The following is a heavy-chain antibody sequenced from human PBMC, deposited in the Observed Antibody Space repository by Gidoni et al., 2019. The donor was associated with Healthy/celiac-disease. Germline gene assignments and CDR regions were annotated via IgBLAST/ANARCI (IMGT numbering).Heavy chain of an antibody. CDR2: INPSGGST. V-gene: IGHV1-46*03. J-gene: IGHJ6*02. D-gene: IGHD6-19*01. Sequence: VKVSCKASGYTFTRYYMHWVRQAPGQGLEWMGIINPSGGSTSYAQKFQGRVTMTRDTSTSTVYMELSSLRSEDTAVYYCARERIAVAGGHYYYGMDVWGQGTTVTVSS. CDR1: GYTFTRYY. CDR3: ARERIAVAGGHYYYGMDV.